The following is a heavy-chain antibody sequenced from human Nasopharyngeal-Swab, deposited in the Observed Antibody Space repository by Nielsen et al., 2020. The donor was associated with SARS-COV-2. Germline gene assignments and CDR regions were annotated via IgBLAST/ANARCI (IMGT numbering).Heavy chain of an antibody. CDR3: ARRPPGIGPRAFDI. V-gene: IGHV4-39*01. CDR2: IYYSGST. Sequence: RQAPGKGLEWIGSIYYSGSTYYNPSLKSRVTISVDTSKNQFSLKLSSVTAADTAVYYCARRPPGIGPRAFDIWGQATMVTVSS. J-gene: IGHJ3*02. D-gene: IGHD3-10*01.